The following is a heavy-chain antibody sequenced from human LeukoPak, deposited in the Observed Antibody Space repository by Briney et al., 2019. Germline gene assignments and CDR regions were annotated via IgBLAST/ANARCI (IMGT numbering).Heavy chain of an antibody. CDR1: GGSISSYY. Sequence: SETLSLTCTVSGGSISSYYWSWIRQPPGKGLEWIGYIYYSGSTNYNPSLKSRVTISVDTSKNQFSLKLSSVTAADTAVYYCARLAADILTGYPQPNYYYYGMDVWGQGTTVTVSS. CDR2: IYYSGST. V-gene: IGHV4-59*08. D-gene: IGHD3-9*01. CDR3: ARLAADILTGYPQPNYYYYGMDV. J-gene: IGHJ6*02.